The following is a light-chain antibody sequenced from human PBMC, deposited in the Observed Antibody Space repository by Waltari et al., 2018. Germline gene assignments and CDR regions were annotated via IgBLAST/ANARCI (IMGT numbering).Light chain of an antibody. CDR3: CSYTSDTTGV. V-gene: IGLV2-14*03. Sequence: QSALTQPASVSGSPGQSITISCNGTSSDIGGYNYVSWYQQHPGKPPKLMLYDVFTRPSGISSRFSGSKSDNTASLTISGLQPEDEADYFCCSYTSDTTGVFGTGTKVTVL. CDR1: SSDIGGYNY. CDR2: DVF. J-gene: IGLJ1*01.